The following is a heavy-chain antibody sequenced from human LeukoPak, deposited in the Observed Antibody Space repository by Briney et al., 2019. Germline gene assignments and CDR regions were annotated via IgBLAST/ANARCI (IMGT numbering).Heavy chain of an antibody. CDR2: ISWNSGSI. J-gene: IGHJ4*02. D-gene: IGHD3-22*01. CDR3: ARGRGYYDGY. Sequence: GGSLRLSCAASGFTFDDYAMHWVRQAPGKGLEWVSGISWNSGSIGYADSVKGRFTISRDNAKNSLYLQMNSLRAEDTALYYCARGRGYYDGYWGQGTLVTVSS. V-gene: IGHV3-9*01. CDR1: GFTFDDYA.